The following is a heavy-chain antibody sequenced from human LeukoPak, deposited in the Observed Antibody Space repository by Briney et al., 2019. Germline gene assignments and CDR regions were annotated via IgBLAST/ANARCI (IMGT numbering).Heavy chain of an antibody. J-gene: IGHJ4*02. CDR2: INWNGGST. D-gene: IGHD6-19*01. Sequence: PGGSLRLSCAASGFTFDDYGMSWVRQAPGKGLEWVSGINWNGGSTGYADSVKGRFTISRDNSKNTLYLQMNSLRAEDTAVYYCAKGNIAVDGGDYWGQGTLVTVSS. V-gene: IGHV3-20*04. CDR1: GFTFDDYG. CDR3: AKGNIAVDGGDY.